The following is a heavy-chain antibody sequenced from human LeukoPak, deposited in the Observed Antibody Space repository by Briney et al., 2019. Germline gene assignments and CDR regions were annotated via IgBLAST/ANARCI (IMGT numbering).Heavy chain of an antibody. J-gene: IGHJ4*02. D-gene: IGHD4/OR15-4a*01. Sequence: PGGTLRLSCAASGFTFSSYAMSWVRQAPGKGPVWVSRIYDDGSRTNHAHSVRGRFTISRDDAQNTLCLHINTVRAEGTGVYCSVGGGASTWAGGQQSPVSVSS. CDR1: GFTFSSYA. CDR2: IYDDGSRT. CDR3: VGGGASTWA. V-gene: IGHV3-74*01.